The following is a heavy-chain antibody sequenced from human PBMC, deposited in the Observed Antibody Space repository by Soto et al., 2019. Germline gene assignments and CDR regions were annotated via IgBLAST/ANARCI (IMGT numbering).Heavy chain of an antibody. CDR3: EGRSGGSSLDY. J-gene: IGHJ4*02. Sequence: EVQLVQSGAEVKKPGESLKISCQTSGYSFTIYWIGWVRQMPGKGLEWMGIIYPGDSDTTYSPSFQGEVTISADKSTSTADLQSSSLKASDTAMYYCEGRSGGSSLDYSGQGTLVTVSS. CDR2: IYPGDSDT. D-gene: IGHD1-26*01. CDR1: GYSFTIYW. V-gene: IGHV5-51*03.